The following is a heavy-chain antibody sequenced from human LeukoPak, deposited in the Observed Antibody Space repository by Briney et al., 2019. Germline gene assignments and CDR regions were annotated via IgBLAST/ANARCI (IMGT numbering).Heavy chain of an antibody. CDR1: GGFISSNNAY. D-gene: IGHD3-10*01. J-gene: IGHJ4*02. CDR2: IYYSGTT. V-gene: IGHV4-39*07. CDR3: AKGGESSLPFDY. Sequence: SETLSLTCTVSGGFISSNNAYWGWVRQPPGKGLERIGNIYYSGTTYYNPSLQSRVTMSVDTSNNQFSLKLTSVTAADTAVYYCAKGGESSLPFDYWGQGTLVTVSS.